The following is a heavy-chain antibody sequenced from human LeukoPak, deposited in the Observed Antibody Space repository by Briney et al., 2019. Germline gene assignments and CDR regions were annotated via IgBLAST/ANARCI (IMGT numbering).Heavy chain of an antibody. CDR1: GFTFSSYS. CDR3: ARVREEGYNDYYYMDV. J-gene: IGHJ6*03. CDR2: ISYDGINK. Sequence: QSGGSLRLSCVASGFTFSSYSMHWVRQAPGKGLEGVAVISYDGINKYYADSVEGRFTLSRDNSKNTLFLQMNSLRAEDTALYYCARVREEGYNDYYYMDVWGKGTTVTVSS. D-gene: IGHD2-21*01. V-gene: IGHV3-30*01.